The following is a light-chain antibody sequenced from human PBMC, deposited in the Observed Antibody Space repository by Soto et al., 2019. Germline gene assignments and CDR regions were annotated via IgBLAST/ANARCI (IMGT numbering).Light chain of an antibody. CDR2: GAS. V-gene: IGKV3-15*01. Sequence: EIVMTQSPATLSVSPGERATLSCRASQSVSSNLAWYQQKPGQAPRLLIYGASTRATGIPARFSGSGSGTEFTLTISSLQPEDFAVYYCQQYNNWGTFGQGTKVDIK. CDR3: QQYNNWGT. J-gene: IGKJ1*01. CDR1: QSVSSN.